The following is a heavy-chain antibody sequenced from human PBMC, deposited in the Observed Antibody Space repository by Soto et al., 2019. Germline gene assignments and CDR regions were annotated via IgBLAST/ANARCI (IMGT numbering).Heavy chain of an antibody. CDR1: GFTFDDYT. CDR2: ISWDGGST. D-gene: IGHD3-10*01. J-gene: IGHJ4*02. Sequence: EVQLVESGGVVVQPGGSLRLSCAASGFTFDDYTMHWVRQAPGKGLEWVSLISWDGGSTYYADSVKGRFTISRDNSKNSLYLQMNSLRTEDTALYYCAKDTPVRWFGEGLDFDYWGQGTLVTVSS. CDR3: AKDTPVRWFGEGLDFDY. V-gene: IGHV3-43*01.